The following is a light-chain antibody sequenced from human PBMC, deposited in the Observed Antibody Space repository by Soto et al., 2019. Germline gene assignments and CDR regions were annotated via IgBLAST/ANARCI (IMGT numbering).Light chain of an antibody. J-gene: IGKJ1*01. V-gene: IGKV1-5*03. CDR3: QQYNSYST. CDR2: KAS. Sequence: DVQMTQSPSTLSGSVGDRVTITCRASQTISSWLSWYQQKPGKAPKLLIYKASTLKSGVPSRFSGSGSGTEFTLTISSLQPDDFATYYCQQYNSYSTCGQATMV. CDR1: QTISSW.